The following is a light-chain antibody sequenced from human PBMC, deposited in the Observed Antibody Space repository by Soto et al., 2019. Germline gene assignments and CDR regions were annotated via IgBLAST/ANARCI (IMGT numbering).Light chain of an antibody. CDR1: SSNIGAGYD. J-gene: IGLJ2*01. CDR2: GTS. V-gene: IGLV1-40*01. CDR3: QSYDSSLRGSKV. Sequence: QSVLTQPPSVSGAPGQRVTISCTGSSSNIGAGYDVHWYQQLPGTAPKLLIYGTSNRPSGVPDRFSGSKSGTSASLAITGLQAEDESDYYCQSYDSSLRGSKVFGGGTKLTVL.